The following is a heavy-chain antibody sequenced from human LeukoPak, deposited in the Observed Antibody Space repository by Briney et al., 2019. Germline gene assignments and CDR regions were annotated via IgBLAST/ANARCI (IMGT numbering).Heavy chain of an antibody. J-gene: IGHJ6*02. CDR1: GFTFSDYY. CDR3: ARALWEGVYYYYGMDV. Sequence: GSLRLSCAASGFTFSDYYMSWSRQAPGKGLEWVSYISSSGSTIYYADSVKGRFTISRDNAKNSLYLQMNSLRAEDTAVYYCARALWEGVYYYYGMDVWGQGTTVTVSS. D-gene: IGHD1-26*01. CDR2: ISSSGSTI. V-gene: IGHV3-11*01.